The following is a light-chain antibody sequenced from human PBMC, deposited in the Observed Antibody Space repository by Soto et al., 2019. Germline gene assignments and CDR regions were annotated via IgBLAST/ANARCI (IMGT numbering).Light chain of an antibody. CDR2: GAS. J-gene: IGKJ1*01. CDR3: QQYNKWPLT. V-gene: IGKV3-15*01. Sequence: EIVMTQSPASLSVSPVGVGTFSFRASQSVSIDLAWYQQTPGQSPRLLIYGASTRATGIPVRFRGSASGTEFTLTISSLQSEDFTVYYCQQYNKWPLTFGQGTKVDIK. CDR1: QSVSID.